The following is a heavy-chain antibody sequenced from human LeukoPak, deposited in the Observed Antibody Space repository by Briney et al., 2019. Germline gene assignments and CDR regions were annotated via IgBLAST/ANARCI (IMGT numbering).Heavy chain of an antibody. Sequence: PGTSLRLSCAASGFAFRTYAMHWVRQAPGKGLEWVAFISSDGSKTNFADSVKGRFTISRDNSKNTLYLQMNTLRSDDTAVYYCARAPSLVPAAFRGPESDAFDIWGQGTMVTVSS. V-gene: IGHV3-30-3*01. J-gene: IGHJ3*02. D-gene: IGHD2-2*01. CDR3: ARAPSLVPAAFRGPESDAFDI. CDR2: ISSDGSKT. CDR1: GFAFRTYA.